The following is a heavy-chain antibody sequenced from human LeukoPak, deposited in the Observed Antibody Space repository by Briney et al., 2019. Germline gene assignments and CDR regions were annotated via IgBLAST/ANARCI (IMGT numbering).Heavy chain of an antibody. V-gene: IGHV3-23*01. CDR3: AKGSTPYYFDY. J-gene: IGHJ4*02. CDR1: GFTVRSNY. D-gene: IGHD1-26*01. CDR2: ISGSGGST. Sequence: GGSLRLSCAASGFTVRSNYMSWVRQAPGKGLEWVSAISGSGGSTYYADSVKGRFTISRDNSKNTLYLQMNSLRAEDTAVYYCAKGSTPYYFDYWGQGTLVTVSS.